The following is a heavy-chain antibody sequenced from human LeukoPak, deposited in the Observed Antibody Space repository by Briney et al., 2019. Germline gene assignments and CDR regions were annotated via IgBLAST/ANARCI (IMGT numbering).Heavy chain of an antibody. Sequence: GESLKISCQGSGYIFTTYCIAWVRQMPGKGLEWMGIIYPGDSETRYSPSFQGQVTISADRSLNTAFLQWSSLKASDTAMYYCARGFPEIMYDAFDIWGRGTLVTVSS. V-gene: IGHV5-51*01. J-gene: IGHJ3*02. CDR1: GYIFTTYC. CDR2: IYPGDSET. CDR3: ARGFPEIMYDAFDI. D-gene: IGHD2/OR15-2a*01.